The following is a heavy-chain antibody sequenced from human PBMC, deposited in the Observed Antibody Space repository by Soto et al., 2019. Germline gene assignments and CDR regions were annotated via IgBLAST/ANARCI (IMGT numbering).Heavy chain of an antibody. CDR1: GGSFSGYY. J-gene: IGHJ5*02. D-gene: IGHD6-19*01. CDR2: INHSGST. CDR3: AGSLGYSSGWYLREIDP. Sequence: SETLSLTCAVYGGSFSGYYWSWIRQPPGKGLEWIGEINHSGSTNYNPSLKSRVTISVDTSKNQFSLKLSSVTAADTAVYYCAGSLGYSSGWYLREIDPWGQGTLVTVSS. V-gene: IGHV4-34*01.